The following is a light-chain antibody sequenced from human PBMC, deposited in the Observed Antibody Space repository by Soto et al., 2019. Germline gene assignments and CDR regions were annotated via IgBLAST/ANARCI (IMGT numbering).Light chain of an antibody. CDR2: ASS. Sequence: DIQMTQSPSSLSASVGDRVTITCRARPGIRNDLAWYQQKPGKAPKCLIYASSTLQTAVPSRFSGSGFGTEFTPTTSSLQPADFATYYCLQHNSYPLTFGGGTKVEIK. CDR1: PGIRND. CDR3: LQHNSYPLT. V-gene: IGKV1-17*01. J-gene: IGKJ4*01.